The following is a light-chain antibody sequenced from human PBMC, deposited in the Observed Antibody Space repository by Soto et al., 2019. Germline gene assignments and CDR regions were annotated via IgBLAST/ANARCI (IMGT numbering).Light chain of an antibody. CDR2: AAS. CDR1: QSISTY. J-gene: IGKJ5*01. V-gene: IGKV1-39*01. Sequence: DIQMPQSPSSLSASVGGRVTITVGASQSISTYLNWYQHKPGKAPKLLIYAASSLQSGVPSRFSGSGSGTEFTLTISSLQPDDFATYYCQQYGSYSYTFGQGTRLEIK. CDR3: QQYGSYSYT.